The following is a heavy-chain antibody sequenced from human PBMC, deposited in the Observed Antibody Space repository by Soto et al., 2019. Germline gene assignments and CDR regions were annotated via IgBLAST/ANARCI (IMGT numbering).Heavy chain of an antibody. Sequence: QVQLVQSGAEVKKPGSSVKVSCKASGGTFSSYAISWVRQAPGQGLEWMGGIIPIFGTANYAQKFQGRVTINADESTSTAYMELSGLRSEDTAVYYCASESGYCSGGSCYFLPGIDYWGQGTLVTVSS. J-gene: IGHJ4*02. D-gene: IGHD2-15*01. CDR2: IIPIFGTA. CDR3: ASESGYCSGGSCYFLPGIDY. V-gene: IGHV1-69*12. CDR1: GGTFSSYA.